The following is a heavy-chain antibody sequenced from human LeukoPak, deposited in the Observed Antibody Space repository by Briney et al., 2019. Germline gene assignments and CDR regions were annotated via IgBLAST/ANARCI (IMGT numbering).Heavy chain of an antibody. CDR3: ARDGRNTTNYNWFDS. CDR1: GFTVSSNY. V-gene: IGHV3-53*01. J-gene: IGHJ5*01. CDR2: IYSGGNT. D-gene: IGHD2/OR15-2a*01. Sequence: GGSLRLSCAASGFTVSSNYMSWVRQAPGKGLECLSLIYSGGNTYYADSVKGRFTISRDNSKNTLYLQMDSLRAEDTAVYYCARDGRNTTNYNWFDSWGQGTLVTVSS.